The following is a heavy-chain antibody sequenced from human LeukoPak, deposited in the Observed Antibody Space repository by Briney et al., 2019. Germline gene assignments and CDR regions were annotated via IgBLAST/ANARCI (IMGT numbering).Heavy chain of an antibody. V-gene: IGHV3-43D*03. D-gene: IGHD4-17*01. CDR1: GFTFSSYG. CDR2: ISWDGGRT. J-gene: IGHJ4*02. CDR3: ARDIFGDYPGWRSEYYFDY. Sequence: GGSLRLSCAASGFTFSSYGMHWVRQAPGKGLEWVSLISWDGGRTYSADSVRGGFTTSRDNSKNSLYLQMNSLTAEDPAVYYCARDIFGDYPGWRSEYYFDYWGQGTLVTVSS.